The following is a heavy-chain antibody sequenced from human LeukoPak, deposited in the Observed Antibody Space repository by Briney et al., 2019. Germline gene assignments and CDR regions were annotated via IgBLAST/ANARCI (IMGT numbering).Heavy chain of an antibody. CDR2: FDPEDGET. Sequence: ASVKVSCKVSGYTLTELSMHWVRQAPGKGLEWMGGFDPEDGETIYAQKFQGRVTMTEDTSTDTAYMELSSLRSEDTAVYYCATWDTAYCGGDCYFDYWGQGTLVTVSS. CDR1: GYTLTELS. J-gene: IGHJ4*02. CDR3: ATWDTAYCGGDCYFDY. D-gene: IGHD2-21*02. V-gene: IGHV1-24*01.